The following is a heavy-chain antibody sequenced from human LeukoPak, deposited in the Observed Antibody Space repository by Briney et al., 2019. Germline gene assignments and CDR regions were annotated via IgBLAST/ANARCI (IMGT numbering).Heavy chain of an antibody. CDR2: MNPNSGNT. D-gene: IGHD3-10*01. Sequence: ASVKVSCKASGYTFTSYDINWVRQATGQGLEWMGWMNPNSGNTGYAQKFRGRVTMTRNTSISTAYMELSSLRSEDTAVYYCARITTMVRGVLSYWGQGTLVTVSS. V-gene: IGHV1-8*01. CDR3: ARITTMVRGVLSY. J-gene: IGHJ4*02. CDR1: GYTFTSYD.